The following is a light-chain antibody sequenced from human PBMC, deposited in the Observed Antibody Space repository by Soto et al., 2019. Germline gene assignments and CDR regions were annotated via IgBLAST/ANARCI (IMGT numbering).Light chain of an antibody. Sequence: EIVMTQSPATLSVSPGERATLSCRASQSVRSNLAWYQQKLGQAPRLLIYGASTRATGIPARFSGSGSGTEFTLTISSLESEDLAIFYCQHYNDWPRTFGQGTKL. CDR3: QHYNDWPRT. V-gene: IGKV3-15*01. J-gene: IGKJ2*01. CDR2: GAS. CDR1: QSVRSN.